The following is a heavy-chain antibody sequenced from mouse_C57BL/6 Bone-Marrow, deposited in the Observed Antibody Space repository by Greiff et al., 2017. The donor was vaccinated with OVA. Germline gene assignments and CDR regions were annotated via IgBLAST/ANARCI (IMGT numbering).Heavy chain of an antibody. CDR3: ARRLYYYAMDY. V-gene: IGHV1-85*01. J-gene: IGHJ4*01. Sequence: VKLMESGPELVKPGASVKLSCKASGYTFTSYDINWVKQRPGQGLEWIGWIYPRDGSTKYNEKFKGKATVTVDTSSSTAYMELHSLTSEDSAVYFCARRLYYYAMDYWGQGTSVTVSS. D-gene: IGHD1-1*02. CDR2: IYPRDGST. CDR1: GYTFTSYD.